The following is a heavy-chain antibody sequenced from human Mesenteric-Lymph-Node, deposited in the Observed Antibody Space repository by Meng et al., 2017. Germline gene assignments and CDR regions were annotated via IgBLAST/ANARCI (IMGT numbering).Heavy chain of an antibody. J-gene: IGHJ2*01. V-gene: IGHV3-33*01. CDR3: ARRLETYDFWSGYYQHWYFDL. D-gene: IGHD3-3*01. Sequence: GESLKISCAASGFTFSSYGMHWVRQAPGKGLEWVAVIWYDGSNKYYADSVKGRFTISRDNAKNSLYLQMNSLRAEDTAVYYCARRLETYDFWSGYYQHWYFDLWGHGTLVTVSS. CDR2: IWYDGSNK. CDR1: GFTFSSYG.